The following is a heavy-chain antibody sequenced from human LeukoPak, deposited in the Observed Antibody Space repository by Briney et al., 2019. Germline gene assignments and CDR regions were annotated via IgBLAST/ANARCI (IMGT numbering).Heavy chain of an antibody. V-gene: IGHV4-39*07. CDR3: ARASMKSDAFDI. CDR2: MYYSGST. D-gene: IGHD6-6*01. CDR1: GGSISSSRYY. Sequence: SETLSLTCTVSGGSISSSRYYWGWIRQPPGKGLEWIGSMYYSGSTNYNPSLKSRVTMSVDTSKNQFSLKLSSVTAADTAVYYCARASMKSDAFDIWGQGTMVTVSS. J-gene: IGHJ3*02.